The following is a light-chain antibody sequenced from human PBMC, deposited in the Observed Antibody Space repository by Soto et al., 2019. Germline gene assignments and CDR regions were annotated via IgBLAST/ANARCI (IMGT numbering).Light chain of an antibody. CDR2: DAS. CDR1: QSVDSL. V-gene: IGKV3-11*01. Sequence: EIVLTQSPATLSLSPGERATLSCRASQSVDSLLAWYQQKPGHAPRLLIYDASNRASGVAARFSGRGSGTDFTLTISSLEPEDFAVYYCQQRSNWLITFGQGTRLEIK. CDR3: QQRSNWLIT. J-gene: IGKJ5*01.